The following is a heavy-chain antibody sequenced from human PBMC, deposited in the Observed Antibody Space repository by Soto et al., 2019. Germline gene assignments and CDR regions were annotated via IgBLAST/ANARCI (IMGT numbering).Heavy chain of an antibody. J-gene: IGHJ4*02. D-gene: IGHD6-13*01. Sequence: GGSLRLSCAASGFTFDDYAMHWVRQAPGKGLEWVSGISWNSGSIGYADSVKGRFTISRDNAKNSLYLQMNSLRAEDTALYYCAKGGSSSSRSHFDYWGQGTPVTVSS. CDR2: ISWNSGSI. CDR1: GFTFDDYA. V-gene: IGHV3-9*01. CDR3: AKGGSSSSRSHFDY.